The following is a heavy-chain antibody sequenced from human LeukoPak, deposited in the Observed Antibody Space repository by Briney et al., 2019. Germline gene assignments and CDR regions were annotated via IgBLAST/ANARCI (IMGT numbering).Heavy chain of an antibody. CDR2: IYYSSNT. J-gene: IGHJ5*02. CDR3: AREHSSSSWFDP. V-gene: IGHV4-31*03. CDR1: GGFISSGGYY. D-gene: IGHD6-13*01. Sequence: TLSLTCPVSGGFISSGGYYWSWIRQRPGKGLEWIGYIYYSSNTYYNPSLKSRVTISIDTSRSQFSLKLSSVTAADTAIYYCAREHSSSSWFDPWGQGTLVTVSS.